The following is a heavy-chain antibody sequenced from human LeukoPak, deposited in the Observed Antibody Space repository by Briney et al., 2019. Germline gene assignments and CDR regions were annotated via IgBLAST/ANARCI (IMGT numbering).Heavy chain of an antibody. CDR3: ARGRITMIVGNAFYI. CDR1: GFTFSSYW. D-gene: IGHD3-22*01. CDR2: IKQDGSER. V-gene: IGHV3-7*01. Sequence: GGSLRLSCAASGFTFSSYWLSWVRQAPGKGLEWVANIKQDGSERYYVDSVKGRFTISRDNAKNSLYLQMNSLRAEDTAVYYCARGRITMIVGNAFYIWGQGKMVTV. J-gene: IGHJ3*02.